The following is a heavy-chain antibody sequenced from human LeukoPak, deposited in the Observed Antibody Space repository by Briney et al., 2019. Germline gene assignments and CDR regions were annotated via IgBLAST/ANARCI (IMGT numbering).Heavy chain of an antibody. Sequence: SLRLSCAASGFTFDDYAMHWVRQAPGKGLEWVSGISWNSGSIGYADSVKGRFTISRDNAKNSLYLQMNSLRAEDTASYYCAKDFEGRMYYDFWSGYLSWYFDLWGRGTLVTVSS. V-gene: IGHV3-9*01. D-gene: IGHD3-3*01. CDR3: AKDFEGRMYYDFWSGYLSWYFDL. CDR2: ISWNSGSI. J-gene: IGHJ2*01. CDR1: GFTFDDYA.